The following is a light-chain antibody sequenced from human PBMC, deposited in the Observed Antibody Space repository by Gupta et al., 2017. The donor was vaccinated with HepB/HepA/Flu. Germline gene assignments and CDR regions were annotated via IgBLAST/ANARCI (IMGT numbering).Light chain of an antibody. CDR1: QSVSSN. Sequence: EIVMTQSRATLSMSPGERATLSCRASQSVSSNLAWYQQKPGQAPRLLIYGASTRATGIPARFSGSGSGTEFTLTISSLQSEDFAVYYCQQYNNWPPWTFGQGTKVEIK. J-gene: IGKJ1*01. CDR2: GAS. CDR3: QQYNNWPPWT. V-gene: IGKV3-15*01.